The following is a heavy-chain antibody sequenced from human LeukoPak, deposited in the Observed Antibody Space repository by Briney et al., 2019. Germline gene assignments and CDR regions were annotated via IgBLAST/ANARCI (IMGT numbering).Heavy chain of an antibody. CDR1: GFTVSSNY. J-gene: IGHJ4*02. D-gene: IGHD4-17*01. CDR2: IYSGGST. CDR3: ARAAVAVTTSPFDY. V-gene: IGHV3-53*04. Sequence: GGSLRLSCAASGFTVSSNYMSWVRQAPGKGLEWVSVIYSGGSTYYADSVKGRFTISRHNSKNTLYLQMNSLRAEDTAVYYCARAAVAVTTSPFDYWGQGTLVTVSS.